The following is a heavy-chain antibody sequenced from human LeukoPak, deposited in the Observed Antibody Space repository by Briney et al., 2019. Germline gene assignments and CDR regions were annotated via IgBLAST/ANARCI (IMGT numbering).Heavy chain of an antibody. Sequence: GASVKVSCKASGYTFTGYYMHWVRQAPGQGLEWMGWINPNSGGTNYAQKFQGRVTMTRDTSISAAYMELSRLRSDDTAVYYCARCRDWNDPPDYWGQGTLVTVSS. CDR2: INPNSGGT. D-gene: IGHD1-1*01. CDR1: GYTFTGYY. CDR3: ARCRDWNDPPDY. J-gene: IGHJ4*02. V-gene: IGHV1-2*02.